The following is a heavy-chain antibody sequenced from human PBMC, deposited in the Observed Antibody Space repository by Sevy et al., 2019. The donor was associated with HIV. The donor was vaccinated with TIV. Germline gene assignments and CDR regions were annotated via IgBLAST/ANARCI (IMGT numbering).Heavy chain of an antibody. CDR2: ISYNGRNQ. V-gene: IGHV3-30*04. J-gene: IGHJ4*02. CDR3: ARFVGYCSGGRCSIIDF. D-gene: IGHD2-15*01. Sequence: GGFLRLSCAASGFSLSDHAVSWVRQTPGKGLEWLAVISYNGRNQYYADSVKGRFTISKDDSKNTLYLQLNSLRAEDTAVYYCARFVGYCSGGRCSIIDFWGQGTLVTVSS. CDR1: GFSLSDHA.